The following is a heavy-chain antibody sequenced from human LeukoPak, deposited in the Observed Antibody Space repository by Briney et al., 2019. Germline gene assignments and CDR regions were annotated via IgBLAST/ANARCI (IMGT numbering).Heavy chain of an antibody. V-gene: IGHV1-69*02. CDR3: ARGRLPAASDWFDP. CDR1: GGTFSSYT. J-gene: IGHJ5*02. Sequence: SVKVSCKASGGTFSSYTISWVRQAPGQGLEWMGRIIPILGIANYAQKFQGRVTITADKSTSTAYMELSSLRSEDTAVYYCARGRLPAASDWFDPWGQGTLVTVSS. CDR2: IIPILGIA. D-gene: IGHD2-2*01.